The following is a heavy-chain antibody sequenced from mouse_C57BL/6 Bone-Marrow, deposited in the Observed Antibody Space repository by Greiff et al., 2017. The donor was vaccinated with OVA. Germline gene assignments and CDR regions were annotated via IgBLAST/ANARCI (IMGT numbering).Heavy chain of an antibody. CDR3: AREETTVVDWYFDG. CDR2: IDPSDSYT. Sequence: VQLQQPGAELVKPGASVKLSCKASGYTFTSYWMQWVKQRPGQGLEWIGEIDPSDSYTNYNQKFKGKATLTVDTSSSTAYMQLSSLTSEDSAVYYCAREETTVVDWYFDGWGTGTTVTVSS. D-gene: IGHD1-1*01. J-gene: IGHJ1*03. V-gene: IGHV1-50*01. CDR1: GYTFTSYW.